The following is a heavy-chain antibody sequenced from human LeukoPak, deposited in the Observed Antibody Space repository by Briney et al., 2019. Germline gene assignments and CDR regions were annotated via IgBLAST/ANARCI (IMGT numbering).Heavy chain of an antibody. CDR2: ISYDGSNK. CDR1: GFTFSSYA. J-gene: IGHJ4*02. D-gene: IGHD6-13*01. V-gene: IGHV3-30*04. Sequence: GGSLRLSCAASGFTFSSYAMHWVRQAPGKGLEWVAVISYDGSNKYYADSVTGRFIISRDNSKNTLFLQMNSLRPEDTAVYYCAKGGSWSGGYWGQGTLVTVSS. CDR3: AKGGSWSGGY.